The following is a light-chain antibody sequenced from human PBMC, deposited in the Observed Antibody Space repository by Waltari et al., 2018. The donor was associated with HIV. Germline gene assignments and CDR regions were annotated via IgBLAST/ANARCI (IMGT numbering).Light chain of an antibody. CDR2: KDS. J-gene: IGLJ3*02. Sequence: SYELTQPPSVSVSPGQTARITCPGDALPTQYAYWYQQKPGQAPVLMIYKDSQRPSGIPERFSGSTSGTTVTLTISGVQAEDEADYYCQSADISDYYLVLFGGGTKLTVL. CDR1: ALPTQY. V-gene: IGLV3-25*03. CDR3: QSADISDYYLVL.